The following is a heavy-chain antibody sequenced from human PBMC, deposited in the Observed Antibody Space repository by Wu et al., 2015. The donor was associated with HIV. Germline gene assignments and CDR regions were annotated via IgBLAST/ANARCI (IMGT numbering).Heavy chain of an antibody. D-gene: IGHD6-19*01. CDR3: ARQRAYSSGWYVYDY. CDR2: MNPKSGNT. Sequence: QVQLVQSGAEVKKPGASVKVSCKASGYTFTSYDINWVRQATGQGLEWMGWMNPKSGNTGYAQKFQGRVTMTRDNSISSAYMELSSLRSEDTAIHYCARQRAYSSGWYVYDYWGQGTLVTVSS. J-gene: IGHJ4*02. CDR1: GYTFTSYD. V-gene: IGHV1-8*01.